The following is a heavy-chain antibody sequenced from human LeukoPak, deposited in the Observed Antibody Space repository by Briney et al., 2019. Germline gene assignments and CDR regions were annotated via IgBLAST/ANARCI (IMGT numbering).Heavy chain of an antibody. CDR2: ISANGYNT. CDR3: ANSYYYGSGTFYPASY. D-gene: IGHD3-10*01. CDR1: GFTFSRYG. Sequence: GGSLRLSCAASGFTFSRYGMSWVRQAPGKGLEWVSSISANGYNTYYGDSVKGRFTISRDNSKNTLFLQMNTLRAEDTAVYYCANSYYYGSGTFYPASYWGQGSLVTVSS. J-gene: IGHJ4*02. V-gene: IGHV3-23*01.